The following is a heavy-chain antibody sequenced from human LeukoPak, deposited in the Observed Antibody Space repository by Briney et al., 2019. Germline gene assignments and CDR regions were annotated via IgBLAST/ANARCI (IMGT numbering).Heavy chain of an antibody. V-gene: IGHV6-1*01. Sequence: SQTLSLTCAISGDSVSSKSAAWNWIRQSPSRGLEWLGRTYYRSKWYNDYAVSVKSRIIINPDTSKKRFSLQLNSVTPEDTAVYYCARGVQPLHESDAFDIWGQGTMVTVSS. CDR2: TYYRSKWYN. CDR1: GDSVSSKSAA. CDR3: ARGVQPLHESDAFDI. J-gene: IGHJ3*02. D-gene: IGHD2-2*01.